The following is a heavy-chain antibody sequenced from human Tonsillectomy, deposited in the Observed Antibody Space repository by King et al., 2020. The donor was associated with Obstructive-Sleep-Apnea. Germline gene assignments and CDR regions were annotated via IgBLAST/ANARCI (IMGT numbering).Heavy chain of an antibody. J-gene: IGHJ3*02. CDR3: ARDNGYCTNGVCYDAFDI. V-gene: IGHV1-69*04. Sequence: QQVQYEAEVKKPESSVKVSCKASGGTFSSYAISWVRQAPGQGLEWMGGIIPILGIANYAQKFQGRVTITADKSTSTAYMELSSLRSEDTAVYYCARDNGYCTNGVCYDAFDIWGQGTMVTVSS. CDR2: IIPILGIA. D-gene: IGHD2-8*01. CDR1: GGTFSSYA.